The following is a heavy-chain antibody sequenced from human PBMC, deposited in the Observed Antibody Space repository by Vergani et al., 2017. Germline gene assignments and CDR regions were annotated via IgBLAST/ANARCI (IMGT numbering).Heavy chain of an antibody. CDR1: GYTFTSYG. CDR2: ISAYNGNT. CDR3: ARKPPKLVVPAAIAYYYDYYGMVG. V-gene: IGHV1-18*01. D-gene: IGHD2-2*02. J-gene: IGHJ6*01. Sequence: QVQLVQSGAEVKKPGASVKVSCKASGYTFTSYGISWVRQAPGQGLEWMGWISAYNGNTNYAQKLQGRVTMTTDTSTSTAYMERRSLRSDDTAGYYCARKPPKLVVPAAIAYYYDYYGMVGWERGITVTVSA.